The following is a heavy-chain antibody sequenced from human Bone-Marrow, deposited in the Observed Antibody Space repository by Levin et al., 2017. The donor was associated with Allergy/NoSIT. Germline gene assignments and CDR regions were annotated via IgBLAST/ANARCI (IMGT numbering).Heavy chain of an antibody. Sequence: GESLKISCKASGYTFTGYYMHWVRQAPGQGLEWMGWINPNSGGTNYAQKFQGRVTMTRDTSISTAYMELSRLRSDDTAVYYCARDRYYDSSGYYHDAFDIWGQGTMVTVSS. V-gene: IGHV1-2*02. J-gene: IGHJ3*02. D-gene: IGHD3-22*01. CDR3: ARDRYYDSSGYYHDAFDI. CDR2: INPNSGGT. CDR1: GYTFTGYY.